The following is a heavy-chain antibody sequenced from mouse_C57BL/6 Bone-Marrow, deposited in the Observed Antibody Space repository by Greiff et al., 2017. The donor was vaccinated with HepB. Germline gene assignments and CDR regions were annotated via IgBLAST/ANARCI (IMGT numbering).Heavy chain of an antibody. CDR3: ARSYYGSHYFDY. Sequence: EVQLQQSGPELVKPGASVKIPCKASGYTFTDYNMDWVKQSHGKSLEWIGDINPNNGGTNYNQKFKGKATLTVHKSSSTAYMELRSLTSEDTAVYYCARSYYGSHYFDYWGQGTTLTVSS. CDR2: INPNNGGT. D-gene: IGHD1-1*01. CDR1: GYTFTDYN. J-gene: IGHJ2*01. V-gene: IGHV1-18*01.